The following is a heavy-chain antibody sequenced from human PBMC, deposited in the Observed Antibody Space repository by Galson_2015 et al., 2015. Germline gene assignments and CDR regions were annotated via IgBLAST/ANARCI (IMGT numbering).Heavy chain of an antibody. D-gene: IGHD3-22*01. V-gene: IGHV5-51*01. Sequence: QSGAEVKKPGESLTISCKGSGYSFTSYWIGWVRQMPGKGLEWMGIIYPGDSDTRYSPSYQGQVTISADKSISTAYLQWSSLKASDTAMYYCARQTYYYDSSGYQLRGAFDIWGQGTMVTVSS. CDR3: ARQTYYYDSSGYQLRGAFDI. CDR1: GYSFTSYW. J-gene: IGHJ3*02. CDR2: IYPGDSDT.